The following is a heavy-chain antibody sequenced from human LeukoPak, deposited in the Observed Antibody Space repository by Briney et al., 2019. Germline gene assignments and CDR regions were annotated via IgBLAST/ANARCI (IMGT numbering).Heavy chain of an antibody. J-gene: IGHJ5*02. CDR1: GGSISSYY. V-gene: IGHV4-59*01. D-gene: IGHD3-22*01. CDR3: ASSYGSSGLNWFDP. Sequence: SETLSLTCSVSGGSISSYYWSWIRQPPGKGLEWIGYIYYSGSTNYNPSLKSRVTISVDTSKNQFSLKLSSVTAADTAVYYCASSYGSSGLNWFDPWGQGTLVTVSS. CDR2: IYYSGST.